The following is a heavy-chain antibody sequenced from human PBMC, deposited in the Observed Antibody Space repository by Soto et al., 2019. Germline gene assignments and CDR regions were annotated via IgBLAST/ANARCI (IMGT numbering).Heavy chain of an antibody. CDR3: ARARVDTAMVMAY. D-gene: IGHD5-18*01. J-gene: IGHJ4*02. V-gene: IGHV3-74*01. CDR2: INGDASTT. Sequence: GSLRLSCAASGFTFSSYWMHWVRQAPGKGPVWVSRINGDASTTSYADSGKGRFTISRDNAKNTLYLQMNSLRAEDTAVYYCARARVDTAMVMAYWGQGTLVTVSS. CDR1: GFTFSSYW.